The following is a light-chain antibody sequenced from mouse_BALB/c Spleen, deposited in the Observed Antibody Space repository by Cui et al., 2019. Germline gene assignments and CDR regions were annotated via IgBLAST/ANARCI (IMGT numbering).Light chain of an antibody. CDR1: SSVSY. Sequence: IVLIQSPALMYESPGEKVTMTCSASSSVSYMYWYQQKPRSSPKPWIYLTSNLASGVPARFSGSGSGTSYSLTISSMEAEDAATYYCQQWSSNPPTFGGGTKLEIK. V-gene: IGKV4-68*01. CDR3: QQWSSNPPT. CDR2: LTS. J-gene: IGKJ2*01.